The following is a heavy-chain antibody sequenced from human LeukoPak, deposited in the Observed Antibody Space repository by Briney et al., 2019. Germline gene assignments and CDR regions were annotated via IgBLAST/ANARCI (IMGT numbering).Heavy chain of an antibody. CDR3: AKDISSTSSTPFDP. CDR2: ISGSGTAT. D-gene: IGHD3-3*02. CDR1: GFTFSSFA. Sequence: GGSLRLSCAASGFTSGFTFSSFAMSWVRQAPGKGLEWVSAISGSGTATHYAASVRGRFTISRDNSKNTLYLQINSLRAEDTAIYYCAKDISSTSSTPFDPWGRGTLVTVSS. V-gene: IGHV3-23*01. J-gene: IGHJ5*02.